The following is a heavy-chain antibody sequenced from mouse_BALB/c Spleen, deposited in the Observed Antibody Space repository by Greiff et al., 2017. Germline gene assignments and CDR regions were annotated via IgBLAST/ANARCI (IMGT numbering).Heavy chain of an antibody. D-gene: IGHD3-2*01. CDR1: GFSLTGYG. Sequence: VQVVESGPGLVAPSQSLSITCTVSGFSLTGYGVNWVRQPPGKGLEWLRMIWGDGSTDYNSALKSRLSISKDNSKSQVFLKLNSLQTDDTARYYCARETARATNYAMDYWGQGTSVTVSS. CDR3: ARETARATNYAMDY. V-gene: IGHV2-6-7*01. CDR2: IWGDGST. J-gene: IGHJ4*01.